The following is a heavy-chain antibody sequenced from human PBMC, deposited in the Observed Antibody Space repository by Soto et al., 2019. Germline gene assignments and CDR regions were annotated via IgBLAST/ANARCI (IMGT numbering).Heavy chain of an antibody. Sequence: QVQLQESGPGLVKSSQTLSLTCTVSGGSISSDGNYWSWIRQHPGKGLEWIGYIYYSGSTNYNPSLKSRVTISVDTSKNQFSLKLNSVTAADTAVYYCARARMVRGIIYYYGMDVWGQGNTVTVSS. CDR1: GGSISSDGNY. J-gene: IGHJ6*02. CDR2: IYYSGST. D-gene: IGHD3-10*01. V-gene: IGHV4-31*03. CDR3: ARARMVRGIIYYYGMDV.